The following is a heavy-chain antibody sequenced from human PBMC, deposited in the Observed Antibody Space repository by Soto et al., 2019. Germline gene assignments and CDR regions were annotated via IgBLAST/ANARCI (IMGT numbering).Heavy chain of an antibody. CDR2: IYYSGST. V-gene: IGHV4-39*01. CDR3: ARLGSSSIHNWFDP. CDR1: GGSISSSSYY. Sequence: QLQLQESGPGLVKPSETLSLTCTVSGGSISSSSYYWGWIRQPPGKGLEWIGSIYYSGSTYYNPSLRSRVTISVDTSKNQFSLKLSSVTAADTAVYYCARLGSSSIHNWFDPWGQGTLVTVSS. J-gene: IGHJ5*02. D-gene: IGHD6-13*01.